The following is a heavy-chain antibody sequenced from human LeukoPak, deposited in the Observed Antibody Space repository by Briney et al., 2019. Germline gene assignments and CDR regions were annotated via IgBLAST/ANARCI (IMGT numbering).Heavy chain of an antibody. CDR2: ISWNSGSI. V-gene: IGHV3-9*01. CDR1: GFTFDDYA. Sequence: PGRSLRLSCAASGFTFDDYAMYWVRQAPGKGLEWVSGISWNSGSIGYADSVKGRFTISRDNAKNSLYLQMNSLRAEDTALYYCAKGHIDPYSSSWYGAFDIWGQGTMVTVSS. J-gene: IGHJ3*02. CDR3: AKGHIDPYSSSWYGAFDI. D-gene: IGHD6-13*01.